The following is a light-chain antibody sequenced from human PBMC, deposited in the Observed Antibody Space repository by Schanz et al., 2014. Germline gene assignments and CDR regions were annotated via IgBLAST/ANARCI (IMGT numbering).Light chain of an antibody. J-gene: IGLJ3*02. V-gene: IGLV2-14*03. CDR2: DVS. Sequence: QSVLTQPASVSGSPGQSITISCTGTSSDVGRYNFVSWYQQHPDKAPKLMIYDVSNRPSGVSNRFSGSKSGNTASLTISGLQAEDEADYYCSSYTSSTTLVFGGGTKLTVL. CDR3: SSYTSSTTLV. CDR1: SSDVGRYNF.